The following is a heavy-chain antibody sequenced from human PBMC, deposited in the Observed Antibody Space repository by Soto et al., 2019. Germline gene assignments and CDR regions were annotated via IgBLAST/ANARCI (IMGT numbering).Heavy chain of an antibody. CDR3: ATADGFGVVTPFFEY. CDR1: GGSISSRSHY. CDR2: SYYRGNT. Sequence: QLQLQESGPGLVKPSETLSLTCTVSGGSISSRSHYWGWIRQSPGKHLEWIGSSYYRGNTHYNPSLTPRVTISVDTSKNQVSLRVYSVTAADTAVYYCATADGFGVVTPFFEYWGQGIVVTVST. J-gene: IGHJ4*02. D-gene: IGHD3-3*01. V-gene: IGHV4-39*01.